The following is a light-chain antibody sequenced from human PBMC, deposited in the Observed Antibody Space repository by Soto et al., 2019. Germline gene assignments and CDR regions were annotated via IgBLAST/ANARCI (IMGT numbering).Light chain of an antibody. Sequence: IMMTQSPVTLSVSPGERATLSCRAGQSVSNNLAWYQQKPGQAPRLLIYGASTRATGIPARFSGSGSGTEFTLTISSLQSEDFAVYFCQQYNNYITFGQGTRLEIK. J-gene: IGKJ5*01. CDR1: QSVSNN. V-gene: IGKV3-15*01. CDR2: GAS. CDR3: QQYNNYIT.